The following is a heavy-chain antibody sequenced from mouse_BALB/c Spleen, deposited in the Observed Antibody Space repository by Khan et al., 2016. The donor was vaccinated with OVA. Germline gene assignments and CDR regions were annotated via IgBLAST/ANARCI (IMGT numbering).Heavy chain of an antibody. V-gene: IGHV1S81*02. CDR2: TNPTNGRT. CDR1: GYTFTSYW. D-gene: IGHD1-1*01. J-gene: IGHJ2*01. Sequence: QVQLQQSGAELVKAGASVKMSCKASGYTFTSYWIHWVKQRLGQGLEWFAETNPTNGRTYYNEKFKSKATLTVDKSSSTAYMLLSGPTFEDSAVYYSARIKKIVATYFDYWGQGTTLTVSS. CDR3: ARIKKIVATYFDY.